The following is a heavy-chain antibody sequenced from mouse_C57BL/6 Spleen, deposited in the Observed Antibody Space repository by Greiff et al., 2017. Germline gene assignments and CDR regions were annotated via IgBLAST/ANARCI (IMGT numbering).Heavy chain of an antibody. D-gene: IGHD2-4*01. V-gene: IGHV1-42*01. Sequence: VQLKQSGPELVKPGASVKISCKASGYSFTGYYMNWVKQSPDKSLEWIGEINPSTGGTTYNQKFKAKATLTVDKSSSTAYMQLKSLTSEDSAVYYCARLDDYDGVGYWGQGTTLTVSS. CDR2: INPSTGGT. J-gene: IGHJ2*01. CDR3: ARLDDYDGVGY. CDR1: GYSFTGYY.